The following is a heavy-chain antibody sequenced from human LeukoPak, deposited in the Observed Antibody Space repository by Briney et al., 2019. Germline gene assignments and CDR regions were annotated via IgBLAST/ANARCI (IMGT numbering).Heavy chain of an antibody. CDR3: ARDLEYYYDSGSIFRDPYHYYYGMDV. CDR1: GDSVSNNSAA. V-gene: IGHV6-1*01. J-gene: IGHJ6*02. D-gene: IGHD3-10*01. CDR2: TYYRSKWYN. Sequence: SQTLSLTCAISGDSVSNNSAAWNWIRQSPSRGLEWLGRTYYRSKWYNDYAVSVKSRITINPDTSKNQFSLQLNSVIPEDTAVYYCARDLEYYYDSGSIFRDPYHYYYGMDVWGQGTTVTVSS.